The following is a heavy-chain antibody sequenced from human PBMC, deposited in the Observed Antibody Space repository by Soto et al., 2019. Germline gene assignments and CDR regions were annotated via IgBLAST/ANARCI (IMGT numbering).Heavy chain of an antibody. D-gene: IGHD2-15*01. Sequence: QITLKESGPTLVKPTQTLTLTCTFSGFSLSTSGVGVGWIRQPPGKALEWLALIYWDDDKRYSPSLKSRLTIPKDTSKIQVVLTMTNMDPVDTATYYCSLNIVVVVAATRSLSWFDPWGQGTLVTVSS. V-gene: IGHV2-5*02. CDR3: SLNIVVVVAATRSLSWFDP. CDR2: IYWDDDK. CDR1: GFSLSTSGVG. J-gene: IGHJ5*02.